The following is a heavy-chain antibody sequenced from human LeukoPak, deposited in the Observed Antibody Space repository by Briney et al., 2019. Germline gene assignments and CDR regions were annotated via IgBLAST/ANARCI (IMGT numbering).Heavy chain of an antibody. V-gene: IGHV4-39*07. CDR3: ARDTLDYGDYSTGI. CDR1: GGSISSSSYY. CDR2: IYYSGST. Sequence: SETLSLTCTVSGGSISSSSYYWGWIRQPPGEGLEWIGSIYYSGSTYYNPSLKSRVTISVDTSKNQFSLKLSSVTAADTAVYYCARDTLDYGDYSTGIWGQGTLVTVSS. D-gene: IGHD4-17*01. J-gene: IGHJ4*02.